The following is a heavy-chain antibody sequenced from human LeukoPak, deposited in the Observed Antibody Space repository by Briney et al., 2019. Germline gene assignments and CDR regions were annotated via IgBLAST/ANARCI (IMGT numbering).Heavy chain of an antibody. CDR2: IIPILGIA. D-gene: IGHD3-3*01. J-gene: IGHJ6*02. CDR3: ARGSGITEWYYYGMDV. Sequence: ASVKVSCKASGGTFSSYAISWVRQAPGQGLEWMGRIIPILGIANYAQKFQGGVTITADKSTSTAYMELSSLRSEDTAVYYCARGSGITEWYYYGMDVWGQGTTVTVSS. V-gene: IGHV1-69*04. CDR1: GGTFSSYA.